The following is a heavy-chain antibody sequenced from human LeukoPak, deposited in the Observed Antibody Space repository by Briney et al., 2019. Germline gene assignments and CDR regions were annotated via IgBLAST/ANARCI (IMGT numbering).Heavy chain of an antibody. CDR2: ISAYNGNT. CDR1: GYTFTSYG. CDR3: ARDLMSENYDYVWGSYRTNNWFDP. Sequence: ASVKVSCKASGYTFTSYGISWVRQAPGQGLEWMGWISAYNGNTDYAQKLQGRVTMTTDTSTSTAYMELRSLRSDDTAVYYCARDLMSENYDYVWGSYRTNNWFDPWGQGTLVTVSS. J-gene: IGHJ5*02. D-gene: IGHD3-16*02. V-gene: IGHV1-18*01.